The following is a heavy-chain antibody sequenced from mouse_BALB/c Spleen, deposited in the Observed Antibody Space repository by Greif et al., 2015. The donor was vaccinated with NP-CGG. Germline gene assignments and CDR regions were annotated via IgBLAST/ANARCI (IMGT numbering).Heavy chain of an antibody. Sequence: EVQRVESGGGLVQPGGSRKLSCAASGFTFSSFGMHWARQAPEKGLEWVAYISSGSSTIYYADTVKGRFTISRDNPKNTLFLQMTSLRSEDTAMYYCARGYYGSSLDYWGQGTTLTVSS. D-gene: IGHD1-1*01. CDR2: ISSGSSTI. V-gene: IGHV5-17*02. CDR1: GFTFSSFG. CDR3: ARGYYGSSLDY. J-gene: IGHJ2*01.